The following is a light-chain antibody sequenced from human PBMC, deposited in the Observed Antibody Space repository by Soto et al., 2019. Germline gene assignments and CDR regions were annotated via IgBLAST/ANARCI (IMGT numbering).Light chain of an antibody. CDR3: QQSFSFPVT. CDR2: AAS. J-gene: IGKJ2*01. CDR1: QTITRY. Sequence: DLQMTQSPSSLSASVGDRVTITCRANQTITRYLNWYQQKPGTAPKRLIYAASSLQEGVPSRFRGSGSGTDFTLTISNLQPEDFAAYSCQQSFSFPVTFGQGTKLEIK. V-gene: IGKV1-39*01.